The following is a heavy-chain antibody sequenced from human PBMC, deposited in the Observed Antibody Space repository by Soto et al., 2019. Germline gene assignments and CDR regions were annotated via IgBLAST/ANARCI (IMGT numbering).Heavy chain of an antibody. V-gene: IGHV3-30-3*01. CDR2: ISYDGSNK. D-gene: IGHD6-13*01. J-gene: IGHJ4*02. Sequence: QVQLVESGGGVVQPGRSLRLSCAASGFTFSSYAMHWVRQAPGKGLEWVAVISYDGSNKYYADSVKGRFTISRDNSKNTLYLQMNSLRAEDTAVYYCARDLVRSWSSMYFDYWGQGTLVTVSS. CDR1: GFTFSSYA. CDR3: ARDLVRSWSSMYFDY.